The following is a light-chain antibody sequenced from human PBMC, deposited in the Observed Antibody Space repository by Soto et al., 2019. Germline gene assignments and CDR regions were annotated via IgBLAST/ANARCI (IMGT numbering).Light chain of an antibody. J-gene: IGKJ1*01. CDR2: GAS. Sequence: DTMLTQSPGTLALSPGEGAPLSCRASQSLSGRYLAWYQQKPGQAPRLLIYGASTRATGIPDRFSGSGSGTDFTLTISRLEPEDFAVYYCQQYGSSPPTFGQGTKVDIK. CDR1: QSLSGRY. V-gene: IGKV3-20*01. CDR3: QQYGSSPPT.